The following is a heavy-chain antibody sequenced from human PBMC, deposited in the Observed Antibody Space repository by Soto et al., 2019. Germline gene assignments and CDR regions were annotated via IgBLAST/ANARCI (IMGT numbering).Heavy chain of an antibody. V-gene: IGHV2-5*02. CDR2: IYWDDDK. CDR1: GFSLSTSGVG. Sequence: QITLKESGPTLVKPTQTLTLTCTFSGFSLSTSGVGVGWIRQPPGKALEWLALIYWDDDKRYSPSLKSRLTITKDTSKNQVVLKMTNIDPVDTATDDCAHTRPYDYVWGSYREDWYFYLWGRGTLVTVSS. CDR3: AHTRPYDYVWGSYREDWYFYL. J-gene: IGHJ2*01. D-gene: IGHD3-16*02.